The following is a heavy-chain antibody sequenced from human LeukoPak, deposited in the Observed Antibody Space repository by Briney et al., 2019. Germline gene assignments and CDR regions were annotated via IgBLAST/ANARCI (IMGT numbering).Heavy chain of an antibody. CDR3: VQEFNHQQWFFDI. V-gene: IGHV3-30*18. J-gene: IGHJ2*01. CDR2: VSTDGTIK. D-gene: IGHD3-22*01. CDR1: GFIFSSYS. Sequence: GGSLRLSCAASGFIFSSYSMHWVRQAPGKGLEWVAVVSTDGTIKYYADSMKGRFTVSRDNSKNTVDLQMKSLRVEDPALYFCVQEFNHQQWFFDIWGRGTLVTVSS.